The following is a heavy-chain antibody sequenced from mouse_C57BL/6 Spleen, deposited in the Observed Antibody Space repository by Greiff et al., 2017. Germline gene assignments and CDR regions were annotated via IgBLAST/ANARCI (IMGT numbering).Heavy chain of an antibody. V-gene: IGHV5-17*01. J-gene: IGHJ4*01. CDR2: ISSGSSTI. Sequence: EVQGVESGGGLVKPGGSLKLSCAASGFTFSDYGLHWVRQAPETGLEWVAYISSGSSTIYYADTVKGRFTISRDNAKNTLFLQMTSLRSEDTAMYYCARGLRSAMDYWGQGTSVTVSS. CDR1: GFTFSDYG. CDR3: ARGLRSAMDY.